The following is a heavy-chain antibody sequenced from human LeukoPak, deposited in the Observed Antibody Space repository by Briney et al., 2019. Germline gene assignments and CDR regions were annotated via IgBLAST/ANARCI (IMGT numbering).Heavy chain of an antibody. V-gene: IGHV4-59*01. J-gene: IGHJ4*01. CDR3: ARVHYYGSGLSSYLDY. CDR1: GGSISSYY. Sequence: SETLSLTCTVSGGSISSYYWSWIRQPPGKGLEWIGYIYHSGSTKYNPSLRSRVTISIDTSKNQFSLRLSSVTAADTAMYYCARVHYYGSGLSSYLDYWGHGTLVTVSS. D-gene: IGHD3-10*01. CDR2: IYHSGST.